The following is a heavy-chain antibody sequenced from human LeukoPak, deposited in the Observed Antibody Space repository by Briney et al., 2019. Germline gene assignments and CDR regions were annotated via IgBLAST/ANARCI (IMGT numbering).Heavy chain of an antibody. Sequence: SETLSLTCTVSGGSISSYYWSWIRQPAGKGLEWIGHIHTSGSTNYNPSLKSRVTMSVDTSKNQFSLKLNSVTAADTAVYYCAKEGMIRGVIDYWGQGALVTVSS. D-gene: IGHD3-10*01. CDR1: GGSISSYY. CDR2: IHTSGST. J-gene: IGHJ4*02. CDR3: AKEGMIRGVIDY. V-gene: IGHV4-4*07.